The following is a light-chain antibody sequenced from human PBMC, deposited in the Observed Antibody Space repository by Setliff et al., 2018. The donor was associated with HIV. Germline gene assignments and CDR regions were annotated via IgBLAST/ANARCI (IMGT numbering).Light chain of an antibody. CDR3: SSYTTTSTLRV. CDR2: EVS. Sequence: QSALTQPASVSGSPGQSITISCTGTSSDVGDHNYVPWYQQHPGKAPKLIIYEVSYRPSGVSNRFSGSKSGNTASLTISGLQADDEADYYCSSYTTTSTLRVFGAGTKVTVL. J-gene: IGLJ1*01. V-gene: IGLV2-14*01. CDR1: SSDVGDHNY.